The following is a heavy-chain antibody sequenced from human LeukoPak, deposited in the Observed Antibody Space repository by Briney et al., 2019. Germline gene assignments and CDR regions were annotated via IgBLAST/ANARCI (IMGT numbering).Heavy chain of an antibody. CDR2: ISAYNGNT. CDR1: GYTFTSYG. Sequence: GASVKVSCMASGYTFTSYGISWVRQAPGQGLEWMGWISAYNGNTNYAQKLQGRVTMTTDTSTSTAYMELRSLRSDDTAVYYCARDGKVRGLRSSSDYWGQGTLVTVSS. J-gene: IGHJ4*02. CDR3: ARDGKVRGLRSSSDY. D-gene: IGHD3-10*01. V-gene: IGHV1-18*01.